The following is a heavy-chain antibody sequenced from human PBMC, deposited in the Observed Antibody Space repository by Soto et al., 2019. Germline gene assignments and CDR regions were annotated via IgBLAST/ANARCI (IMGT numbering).Heavy chain of an antibody. V-gene: IGHV3-48*02. D-gene: IGHD3-22*01. CDR1: GFTFSSYS. J-gene: IGHJ1*01. CDR3: AGTTYYYDSSGRDFQH. CDR2: ISSSSSTI. Sequence: GGSLRLSCAASGFTFSSYSMNWVRQAPGKGLEWVSYISSSSSTIYYADSVKGRFTISRDNAKNSLYLQMNSLSNEETAVYYCAGTTYYYDSSGRDFQHWGQGTLVTVSS.